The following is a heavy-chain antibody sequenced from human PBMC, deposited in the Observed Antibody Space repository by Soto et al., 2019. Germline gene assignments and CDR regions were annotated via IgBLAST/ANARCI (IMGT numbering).Heavy chain of an antibody. CDR3: TRRYNWNDYYFDP. D-gene: IGHD1-20*01. V-gene: IGHV4-39*01. Sequence: PSEPLSLTCTVSGGSIRVQSYYWTWISQTPGKGLEWVGSSYYSGTSYFNPALKGRVTISVDTSTNQFSLRLTSVTAADTAVYYCTRRYNWNDYYFDPWGQGTLVTVSS. CDR2: SYYSGTS. CDR1: GGSIRVQSYY. J-gene: IGHJ5*02.